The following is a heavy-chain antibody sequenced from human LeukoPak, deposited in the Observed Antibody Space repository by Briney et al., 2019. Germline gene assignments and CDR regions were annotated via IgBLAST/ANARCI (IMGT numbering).Heavy chain of an antibody. CDR2: ISGDGYST. Sequence: GGSLRLSCAASGFTFPDYALHWVRQAPGKGLEWVSLISGDGYSTYYADSVRGRFTISGDNSKNSLYLQMNSLRTEDTALYYCTKGDWQLVNCWGQGTLVTVSS. J-gene: IGHJ4*02. D-gene: IGHD6-6*01. CDR3: TKGDWQLVNC. CDR1: GFTFPDYA. V-gene: IGHV3-43*02.